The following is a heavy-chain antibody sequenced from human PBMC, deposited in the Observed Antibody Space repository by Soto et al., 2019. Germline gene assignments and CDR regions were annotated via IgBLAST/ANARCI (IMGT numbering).Heavy chain of an antibody. Sequence: SETLSLTCTVSGGSISSYYWSWIRQPPGKGLEWIGYIYYSGSTNYNPSLKSRVTISVDTSKNQFSLKLSSVTAADTAVYYCARAGKRTLFDLWGPGTLVTVSS. CDR3: ARAGKRTLFDL. V-gene: IGHV4-59*01. J-gene: IGHJ4*02. CDR2: IYYSGST. CDR1: GGSISSYY.